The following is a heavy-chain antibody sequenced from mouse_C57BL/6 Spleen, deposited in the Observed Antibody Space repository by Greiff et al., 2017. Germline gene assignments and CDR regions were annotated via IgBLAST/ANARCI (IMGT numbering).Heavy chain of an antibody. V-gene: IGHV14-4*01. CDR2: IDPENGDT. CDR1: GFNIKDDY. CDR3: TTMGITEQALLG. D-gene: IGHD1-1*01. J-gene: IGHJ2*01. Sequence: VQLQQSGAELVRPGASVKLSCTASGFNIKDDYMHWVKQRPEQGLEWIGWIDPENGDTEYASKFQGKATITADTSSNTAYLQLSSLTSEDTAVYYCTTMGITEQALLGWGQGTTLTVSS.